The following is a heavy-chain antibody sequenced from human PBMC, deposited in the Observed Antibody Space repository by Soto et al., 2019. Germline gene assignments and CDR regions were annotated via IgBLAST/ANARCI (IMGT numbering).Heavy chain of an antibody. V-gene: IGHV1-69*01. CDR2: FIPIFGTA. D-gene: IGHD3-3*01. Sequence: QVQLVQSGAEVKKPGSSVKVSCKASGGTFSSYAISWVRQAPGQGLEWMGGFIPIFGTANYAQKFQGRVTITADESTSTAYMELSSLRSEDTAVYYCARGEPIPYDFLATLRYWGQGTLVTVSS. CDR1: GGTFSSYA. J-gene: IGHJ4*02. CDR3: ARGEPIPYDFLATLRY.